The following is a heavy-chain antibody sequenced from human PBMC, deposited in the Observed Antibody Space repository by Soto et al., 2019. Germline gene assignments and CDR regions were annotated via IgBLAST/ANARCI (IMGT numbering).Heavy chain of an antibody. CDR1: GFTFTDYA. V-gene: IGHV3-23*01. Sequence: PGGSLRLSCAAAGFTFTDYAMTWVRQAPGKGLDWVSSISGSGGSTYYTDSVKGRFTISRDNSKNTLYLQMHSLRAEDTAVYYCAKEGVEMATIYYGGQGTRVTVSS. CDR3: AKEGVEMATIYY. D-gene: IGHD5-12*01. CDR2: ISGSGGST. J-gene: IGHJ4*02.